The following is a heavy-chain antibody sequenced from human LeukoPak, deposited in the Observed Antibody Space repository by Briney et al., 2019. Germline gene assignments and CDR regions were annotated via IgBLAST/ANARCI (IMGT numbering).Heavy chain of an antibody. CDR2: IYTSGST. D-gene: IGHD3-3*01. V-gene: IGHV4-4*07. Sequence: SETLSLTCTVAGGSISSYYWSWLRQPAGKGLEWLGRIYTSGSTNYNPSLKSRVTMSVDTSKNQFSLKLSFMTAADTAVYYCARDAYYDFWSGYSYYYYMDVWGKGTTVTDSS. CDR3: ARDAYYDFWSGYSYYYYMDV. J-gene: IGHJ6*03. CDR1: GGSISSYY.